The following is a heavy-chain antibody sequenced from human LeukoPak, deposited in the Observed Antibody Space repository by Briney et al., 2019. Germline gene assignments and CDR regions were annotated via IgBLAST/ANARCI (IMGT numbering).Heavy chain of an antibody. Sequence: PGGSLRLSCAASGFTFSTYAMSWVRQAPGKGLEWVSTISGSGGTTDYADSVKGRFTISRDNSKSTLYLQMNSLRAEDTAVYYCAKVDDPITIFGVVTLDYWGQGTLVTVSS. CDR2: ISGSGGTT. CDR3: AKVDDPITIFGVVTLDY. CDR1: GFTFSTYA. V-gene: IGHV3-23*01. D-gene: IGHD3-3*01. J-gene: IGHJ4*02.